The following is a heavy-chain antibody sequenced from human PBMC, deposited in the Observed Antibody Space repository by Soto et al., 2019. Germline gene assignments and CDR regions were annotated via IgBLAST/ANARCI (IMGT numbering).Heavy chain of an antibody. Sequence: GGSLSLSCAASGFTFSSYAMSWVRQAPGKGLEWVSAISGSGGSTYYADSVKGRFTISRDNSKNTLYLQMNSLRAEDTALYYCAKDISVAAAGTPYYFDYWGQGTLVTVSS. D-gene: IGHD6-13*01. CDR3: AKDISVAAAGTPYYFDY. CDR2: ISGSGGST. CDR1: GFTFSSYA. V-gene: IGHV3-23*01. J-gene: IGHJ4*02.